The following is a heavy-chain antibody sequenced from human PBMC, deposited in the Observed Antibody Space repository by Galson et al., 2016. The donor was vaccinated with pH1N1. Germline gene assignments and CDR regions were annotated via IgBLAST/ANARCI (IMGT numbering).Heavy chain of an antibody. CDR3: ARWGKYNGVGWYELDY. CDR2: TWFDGSNE. J-gene: IGHJ4*02. CDR1: GFIFRAYG. D-gene: IGHD6-19*01. V-gene: IGHV3-33*01. Sequence: LRLSCAASGFIFRAYGMHWVRQAPGKGLEWAAVTWFDGSNEKYADSVRGRFTISRDNSKNTLYLQMNSLRAEDTAVYYCARWGKYNGVGWYELDYWGQGTLVSVSS.